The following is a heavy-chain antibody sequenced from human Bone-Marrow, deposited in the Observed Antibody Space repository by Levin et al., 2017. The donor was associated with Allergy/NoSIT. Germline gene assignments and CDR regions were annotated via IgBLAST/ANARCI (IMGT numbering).Heavy chain of an antibody. CDR3: TTDRALGAFDI. V-gene: IGHV3-15*01. J-gene: IGHJ3*02. D-gene: IGHD3-16*01. CDR2: IRSKTDGGTT. CDR1: GFTFNNAW. Sequence: PGGSLRLSCEASGFTFNNAWMSWVRQAPGKGLEWVGRIRSKTDGGTTDYAAPVKGDFSISRDDSKNTLYLQMNSLKTEDTAVYYCTTDRALGAFDIWGQGTVVTVSS.